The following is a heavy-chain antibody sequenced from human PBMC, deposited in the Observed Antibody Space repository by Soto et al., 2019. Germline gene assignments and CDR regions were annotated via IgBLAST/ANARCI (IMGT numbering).Heavy chain of an antibody. V-gene: IGHV1-69*13. J-gene: IGHJ5*02. D-gene: IGHD2-15*01. CDR1: GGTFSSYA. CDR2: IIPIFGTA. CDR3: ARDLGLCSGGSCYSVQNWFDP. Sequence: ASVKVSCKASGGTFSSYAISWVRQAPGQGLEWMGGIIPIFGTANYAQKFQGRVTITADESTSTAYMELSSLRSEDTAVYYCARDLGLCSGGSCYSVQNWFDPWGQGTLVTVSS.